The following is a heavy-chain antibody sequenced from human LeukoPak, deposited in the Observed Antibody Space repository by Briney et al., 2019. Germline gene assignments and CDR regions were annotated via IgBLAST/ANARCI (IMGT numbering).Heavy chain of an antibody. J-gene: IGHJ4*02. CDR1: GGSFSGYY. V-gene: IGHV4-34*01. CDR3: ARGHWVTQWCDD. D-gene: IGHD2-15*01. Sequence: SETLSLTCAVYGGSFSGYYWSWIRQPPGKWLEWIGEINHSGSTNYNPSLKSRVTISVDTSKNQFSLKLSSVTAADTAVYYCARGHWVTQWCDDWGQGTPVTVSS. CDR2: INHSGST.